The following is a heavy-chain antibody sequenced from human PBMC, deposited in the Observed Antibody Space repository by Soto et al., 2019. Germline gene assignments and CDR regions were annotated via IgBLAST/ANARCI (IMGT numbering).Heavy chain of an antibody. V-gene: IGHV1-69*12. D-gene: IGHD2-15*01. Sequence: QVQLVQSGAEVKKPGSSVKVSCKASGGTFSSDSFSWVRQAPGQGLEWMGGIIPMFDTPIYAQKFQDRVTITADETTSTAYMQRSSLRSGETAVYYCARSGGLDRDFNYWGQGSLVTVSS. J-gene: IGHJ4*02. CDR2: IIPMFDTP. CDR1: GGTFSSDS. CDR3: ARSGGLDRDFNY.